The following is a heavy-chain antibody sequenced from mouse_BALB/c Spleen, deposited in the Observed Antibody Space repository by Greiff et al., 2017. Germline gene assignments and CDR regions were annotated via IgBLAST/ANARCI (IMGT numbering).Heavy chain of an antibody. D-gene: IGHD1-2*01. CDR1: GYTFTSYW. CDR3: ARHYYGYSDY. CDR2: IDPSDSYT. V-gene: IGHV1-69*02. Sequence: VQLQQSGAELVKPGASVKLSCKASGYTFTSYWMHWVKQRPGQGLEWIGEIDPSDSYTNYNQKFKGKATLTVDKSSSTAYMQLSSLTSEDSAVYYCARHYYGYSDYWGQGTTLTVSS. J-gene: IGHJ2*01.